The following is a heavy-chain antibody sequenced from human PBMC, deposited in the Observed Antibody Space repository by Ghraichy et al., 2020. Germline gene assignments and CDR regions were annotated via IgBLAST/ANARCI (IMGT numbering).Heavy chain of an antibody. CDR1: GASISDNW. CDR3: ARAATYNLDY. CDR2: MEHSGGT. D-gene: IGHD5-24*01. Sequence: SETLSLTCAVSGASISDNWWSWVRQLPGKGLEWIGEMEHSGGTNYNPSLKSRITISVDTSMNQFSLRLSSVTAADTAVYYCARAATYNLDYWGQGTLVTVSS. J-gene: IGHJ4*02. V-gene: IGHV4-4*02.